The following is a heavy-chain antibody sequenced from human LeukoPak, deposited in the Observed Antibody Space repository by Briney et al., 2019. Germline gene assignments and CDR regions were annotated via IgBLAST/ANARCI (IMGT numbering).Heavy chain of an antibody. CDR1: GFTLSSYD. CDR2: IYKTGET. J-gene: IGHJ6*02. Sequence: GGSLRLSCAASGFTLSSYDMHWVCQTTGESLEWVSIIYKTGETYYPDSVKGRFTISRESAKNSLYLQMNSLRAGDTAVYYCARPDTYYDFWSGPNAYYYYGMDVWGQGTTVTVSS. V-gene: IGHV3-13*01. D-gene: IGHD3-3*01. CDR3: ARPDTYYDFWSGPNAYYYYGMDV.